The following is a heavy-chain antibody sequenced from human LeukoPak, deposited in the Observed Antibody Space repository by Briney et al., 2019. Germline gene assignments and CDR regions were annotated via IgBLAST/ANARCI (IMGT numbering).Heavy chain of an antibody. CDR1: GLTFRRYW. V-gene: IGHV3-7*01. Sequence: GGSLRLSCVASGLTFRRYWMSWVRQAPGKGLEWVANINQDGSEKYYVDSVKGRFTISRDNSKNSLYLQMSSLRAEDAAVYYCATDPRPDSGNFLGFDYWGQGTLVTVYS. J-gene: IGHJ4*02. D-gene: IGHD4-23*01. CDR3: ATDPRPDSGNFLGFDY. CDR2: INQDGSEK.